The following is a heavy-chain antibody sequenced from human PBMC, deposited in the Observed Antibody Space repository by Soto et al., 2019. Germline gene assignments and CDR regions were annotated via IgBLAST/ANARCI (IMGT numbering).Heavy chain of an antibody. CDR2: IYYSGYA. Sequence: QLQLQESGPGLVKPWETLSLTCTVSGGSISSRSYYWGWIRQPPGKGLEWIGSIYYSGYAYYNPSLKSRVAVSVDTSTNQFSLKVTSVTATDTAVYYCARHKDTSSRYLLPDFWGQGTLVTVSS. J-gene: IGHJ4*02. V-gene: IGHV4-39*01. CDR3: ARHKDTSSRYLLPDF. D-gene: IGHD6-13*01. CDR1: GGSISSRSYY.